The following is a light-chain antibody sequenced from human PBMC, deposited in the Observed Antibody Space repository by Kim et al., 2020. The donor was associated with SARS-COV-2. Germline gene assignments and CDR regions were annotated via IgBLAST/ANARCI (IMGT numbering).Light chain of an antibody. Sequence: SPGERATLSCRASQSVSTSYLAWYQQKPGQAPRLLIYGASSRATGVPYRFSGSGSGTDFTLTITRLEPEDFAVYYCQQYGNSPHTFGQVTKVDIK. V-gene: IGKV3-20*01. J-gene: IGKJ1*01. CDR1: QSVSTSY. CDR3: QQYGNSPHT. CDR2: GAS.